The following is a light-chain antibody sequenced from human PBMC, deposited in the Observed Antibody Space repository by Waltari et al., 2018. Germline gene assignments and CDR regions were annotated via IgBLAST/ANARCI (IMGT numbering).Light chain of an antibody. J-gene: IGKJ1*01. CDR2: DAS. CDR3: QQYAYWWT. Sequence: EIVLPQSQGTRSLSPGERATLSCRASQAVGNNYIAWYQQKPGQAPRRLIYDASHRATGIPDRFSGSGSGTEFTLTISRLEPEDFAVYYCQQYAYWWTFGQGTKVEIK. V-gene: IGKV3-20*01. CDR1: QAVGNNY.